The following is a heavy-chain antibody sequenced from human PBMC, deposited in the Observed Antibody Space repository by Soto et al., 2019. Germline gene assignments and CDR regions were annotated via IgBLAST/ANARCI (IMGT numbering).Heavy chain of an antibody. J-gene: IGHJ4*02. CDR2: IDADNGDT. CDR1: GYSFTSYA. V-gene: IGHV1-3*01. Sequence: ASVKGSCKTSGYSFTSYAMHWVRQAPGQRLEWLGWIDADNGDTKYSQKFSGRVTITRDTSANTAFMELSSLRSEDTAMYYCARELQGLYYFDFWGQGTLVTVSS. D-gene: IGHD4-4*01. CDR3: ARELQGLYYFDF.